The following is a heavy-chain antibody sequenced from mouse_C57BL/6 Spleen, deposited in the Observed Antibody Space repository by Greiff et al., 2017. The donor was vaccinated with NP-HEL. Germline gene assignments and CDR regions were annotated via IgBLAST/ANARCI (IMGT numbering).Heavy chain of an antibody. D-gene: IGHD2-3*01. CDR1: GYTFTSYW. CDR3: ARGDGYPRAWFAY. Sequence: VQLQQPGAELVMPGASVKLSCKASGYTFTSYWITWVKQRPGQGLEWIGDIYPGSGSTNYNEKFKSKATLTVDTSSSTAYMQLSSLTSEDSAVYYCARGDGYPRAWFAYWGQGTLVTVSA. CDR2: IYPGSGST. V-gene: IGHV1-55*01. J-gene: IGHJ3*01.